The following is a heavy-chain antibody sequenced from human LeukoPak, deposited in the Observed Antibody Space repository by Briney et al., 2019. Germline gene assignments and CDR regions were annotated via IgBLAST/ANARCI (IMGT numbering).Heavy chain of an antibody. Sequence: GGSLRLSCAASGFSFSNYGMNWVRQAPGKGLEWVSGITGHGDTTYYADSVKGRFTISRDNSKNTLYLQMNSLRAEDTAVYYCAKGGDDYVWGSYPNYWGQGTLVTVSS. CDR3: AKGGDDYVWGSYPNY. V-gene: IGHV3-23*01. J-gene: IGHJ4*02. CDR1: GFSFSNYG. D-gene: IGHD3-16*02. CDR2: ITGHGDTT.